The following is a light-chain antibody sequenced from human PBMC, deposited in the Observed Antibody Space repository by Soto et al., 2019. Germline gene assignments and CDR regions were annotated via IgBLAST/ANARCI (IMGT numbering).Light chain of an antibody. J-gene: IGKJ4*01. V-gene: IGKV3-20*01. CDR3: QHYGDSIVT. CDR2: HAS. Sequence: EMVLTQSPGTLSLSPGERATLCCKASQSVSSNYLAWYQQKPGQSPRLLIYHASSRATGIPDRFSGSGSGTDFTLSISRLEPGDFAMYYCQHYGDSIVTFGGGTKVEIK. CDR1: QSVSSNY.